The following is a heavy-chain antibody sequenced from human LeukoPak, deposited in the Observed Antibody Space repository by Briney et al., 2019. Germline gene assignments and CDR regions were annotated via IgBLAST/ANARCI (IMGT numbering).Heavy chain of an antibody. V-gene: IGHV3-11*04. CDR1: GFTFSDYY. CDR2: ISSSGSTI. J-gene: IGHJ4*02. Sequence: GGSLRLSCAASGFTFSDYYMSWIRQAPGKGLEWVSYISSSGSTIYYADSVKGRFTISRDNAKNSLYLQMNSLRAEDTAVYYCASVRYFDWSPPKDWGQETLVTVSS. D-gene: IGHD3-9*01. CDR3: ASVRYFDWSPPKD.